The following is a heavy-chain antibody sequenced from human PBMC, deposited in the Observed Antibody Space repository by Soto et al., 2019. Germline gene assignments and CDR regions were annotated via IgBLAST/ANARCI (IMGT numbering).Heavy chain of an antibody. CDR1: GGSISSGGYY. CDR3: ATLYMVRGVRTFDY. CDR2: IYYTGST. V-gene: IGHV4-31*03. Sequence: QVQLQESGPGLVKPSQTLSLTCTVSGGSISSGGYYWSWIRQHPGKGPEWIGYIYYTGSTYYNPSLKSRVTISVDTSKNQFSLKLSSVTAADTAVYYCATLYMVRGVRTFDYWGQGTLVTVSS. D-gene: IGHD3-10*01. J-gene: IGHJ4*02.